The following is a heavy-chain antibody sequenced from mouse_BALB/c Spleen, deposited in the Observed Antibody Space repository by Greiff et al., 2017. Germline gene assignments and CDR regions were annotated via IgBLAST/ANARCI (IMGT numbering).Heavy chain of an antibody. CDR2: ISSGSSTI. CDR3: ERARKYGDNDYFDY. Sequence: EVKLVESGGGLVQPGGSRKLSCAASGFTFSSFGMHWVRQAPEKGLEWVAYISSGSSTIYYADTVKGRFTISRDNPKNTLFLQMTSLRSEDTAMYYCERARKYGDNDYFDYWGQGTTLTVSS. CDR1: GFTFSSFG. J-gene: IGHJ2*01. V-gene: IGHV5-17*02. D-gene: IGHD2-13*01.